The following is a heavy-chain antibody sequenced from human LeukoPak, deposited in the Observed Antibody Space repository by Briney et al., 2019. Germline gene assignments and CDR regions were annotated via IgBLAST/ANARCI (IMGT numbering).Heavy chain of an antibody. J-gene: IGHJ4*02. D-gene: IGHD3-3*01. CDR3: ARENDFWSGSPFDY. V-gene: IGHV3-21*05. Sequence: GGSLRLSCAASGFTFSCYSMNWVRQAPGKGLEWVSYISSSSSHIYYADSVKGRFTISRDNAKNSLYLQMHSLRAEDTAVFYCARENDFWSGSPFDYWGQGSLVTVSS. CDR1: GFTFSCYS. CDR2: ISSSSSHI.